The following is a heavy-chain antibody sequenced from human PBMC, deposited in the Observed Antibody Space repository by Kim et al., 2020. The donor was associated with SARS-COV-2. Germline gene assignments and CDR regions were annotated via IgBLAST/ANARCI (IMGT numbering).Heavy chain of an antibody. CDR3: ARLGSSWYFDY. J-gene: IGHJ4*02. Sequence: YYNPTLKSRVNISVDTSKNQFSLKLIAVTAADTAVYYCARLGSSWYFDYWGQGTLVTVSS. V-gene: IGHV4-30-2*04. D-gene: IGHD6-13*01.